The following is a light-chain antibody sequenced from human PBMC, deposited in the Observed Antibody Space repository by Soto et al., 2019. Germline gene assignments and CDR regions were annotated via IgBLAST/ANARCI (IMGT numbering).Light chain of an antibody. CDR3: HQYDDGPYT. J-gene: IGKJ2*01. Sequence: VMTQSPAILSVSPGERATLSCRASQSVSTNVAWYQQIPGQTPRLLIYGASTRATGIPVRFSGRGSGTEFTLTISSLQSEDFAVYYCHQYDDGPYTFGQGTKVEI. CDR2: GAS. CDR1: QSVSTN. V-gene: IGKV3-15*01.